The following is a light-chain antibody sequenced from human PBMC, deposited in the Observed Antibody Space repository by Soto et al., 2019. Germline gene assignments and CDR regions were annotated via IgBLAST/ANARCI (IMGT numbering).Light chain of an antibody. CDR2: ATS. CDR1: VCLSSSD. Sequence: ESVLTQSPGTLSLSPGERATLSCRASVCLSSSDLVWYQQKPGQAPRLLIYATSRRATGIPDRFSGSGSATEYDLTIHTLEPEDFAVDYGQQQSTFGQGTKLEI. CDR3: QQQST. J-gene: IGKJ2*01. V-gene: IGKV3-20*01.